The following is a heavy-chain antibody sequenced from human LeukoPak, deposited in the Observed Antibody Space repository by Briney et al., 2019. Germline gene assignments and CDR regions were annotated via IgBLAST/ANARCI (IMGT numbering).Heavy chain of an antibody. Sequence: GASVKVSCKASGYTFTGYYIHWVRQAPGQGLEWMGWINPNSGGTNYAQKFQGRVTMTRDTSISTAYMELSRLRSDDTAVYYCAREVRHIVVVTAIKPFDYWGQGTLVTVSS. J-gene: IGHJ4*02. D-gene: IGHD2-21*02. CDR2: INPNSGGT. V-gene: IGHV1-2*02. CDR3: AREVRHIVVVTAIKPFDY. CDR1: GYTFTGYY.